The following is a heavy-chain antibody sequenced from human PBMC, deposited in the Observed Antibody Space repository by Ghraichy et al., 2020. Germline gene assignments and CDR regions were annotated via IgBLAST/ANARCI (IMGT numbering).Heavy chain of an antibody. Sequence: SETLSLTCAVSGGSISSSNWWSWVRQPPGKGLEWIGEIYHSGSTNYNPSLKSRVTISVDKSKNQFSLKLSSVTAADTAVYYCARDPAGARQNYYYYYGMDVWGQGTTVTVSS. CDR2: IYHSGST. D-gene: IGHD7-27*01. CDR1: GGSISSSNW. J-gene: IGHJ6*02. CDR3: ARDPAGARQNYYYYYGMDV. V-gene: IGHV4-4*02.